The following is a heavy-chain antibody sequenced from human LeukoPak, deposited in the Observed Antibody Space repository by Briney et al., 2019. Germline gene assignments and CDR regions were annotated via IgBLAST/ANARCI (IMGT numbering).Heavy chain of an antibody. D-gene: IGHD1-1*01. CDR1: GFTFSNAW. Sequence: PGGSLRLSCAASGFTFSNAWMSWVRQAPGKGLEWVGRIKSKTDGGTTDYAAPVKGRFTISRDDSKNTLYLQMNSLKTEDTAAYYCTTVLEPLDYFDYWGQGTLVTVSS. CDR3: TTVLEPLDYFDY. V-gene: IGHV3-15*01. CDR2: IKSKTDGGTT. J-gene: IGHJ4*02.